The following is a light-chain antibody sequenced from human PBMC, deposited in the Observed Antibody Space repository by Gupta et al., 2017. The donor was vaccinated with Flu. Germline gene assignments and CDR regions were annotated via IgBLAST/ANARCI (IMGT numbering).Light chain of an antibody. CDR3: QQYDDLPRT. CDR1: QDISKY. V-gene: IGKV1-33*01. CDR2: GAS. Sequence: STGVGDRVTITCQASQDISKYLNWYQQRRGKAPKLLIYGASNLQTGVPSRFSGSGSGTDFTFTISSLQPADIATYYCQQYDDLPRTFGQGTKVEIK. J-gene: IGKJ1*01.